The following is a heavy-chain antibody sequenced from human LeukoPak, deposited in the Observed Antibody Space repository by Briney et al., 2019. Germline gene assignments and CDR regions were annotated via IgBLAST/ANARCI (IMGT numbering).Heavy chain of an antibody. V-gene: IGHV3-9*01. Sequence: GGSLRLSCAASGFTFDDYAMHWVRQAPGKGLEWVSGISWNSGSIGYADSVKGRFTISRDNAKNSVYLQMNSLRAEDTAVYFCARGVGGADYWGQGTLVTVSS. CDR3: ARGVGGADY. D-gene: IGHD2-21*01. CDR2: ISWNSGSI. J-gene: IGHJ4*02. CDR1: GFTFDDYA.